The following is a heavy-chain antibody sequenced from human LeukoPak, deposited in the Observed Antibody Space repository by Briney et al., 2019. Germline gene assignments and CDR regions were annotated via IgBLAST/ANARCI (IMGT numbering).Heavy chain of an antibody. J-gene: IGHJ4*02. CDR2: IYYRGTT. V-gene: IGHV4-39*01. Sequence: SETLSLTCAVSGGSISSSHYYWGWIRQPPGKGLEWIGSIYYRGTTYYNPSLQSRVAVPVDTSKNQFSLKLSSVTAADTAVYYCVKTYGSGSPTYYFDSRGQGTLVTVSS. D-gene: IGHD3-10*01. CDR3: VKTYGSGSPTYYFDS. CDR1: GGSISSSHYY.